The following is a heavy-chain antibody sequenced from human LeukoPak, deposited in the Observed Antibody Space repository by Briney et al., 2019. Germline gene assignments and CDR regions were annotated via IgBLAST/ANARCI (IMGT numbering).Heavy chain of an antibody. Sequence: PGGSLRLPCAASGFTFSSYSMNWVRQAPGKGLEWVSSISSSSSYIYYADSVKGRFTISRDNAKNSLYLQMNSLRAEDTAVYYCARAIDSGWYGEGDYYYMDVWGKGTTVTVSS. D-gene: IGHD6-19*01. CDR3: ARAIDSGWYGEGDYYYMDV. V-gene: IGHV3-21*01. CDR2: ISSSSSYI. J-gene: IGHJ6*03. CDR1: GFTFSSYS.